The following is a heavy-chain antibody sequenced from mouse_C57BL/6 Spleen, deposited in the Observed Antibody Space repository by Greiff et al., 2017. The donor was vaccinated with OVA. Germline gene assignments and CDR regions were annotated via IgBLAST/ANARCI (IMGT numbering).Heavy chain of an antibody. D-gene: IGHD2-3*01. CDR2: IDPSDSYT. CDR3: ARYDGYSTDLAY. Sequence: QVQLQQSGAELVKPGASVKLSCKASGYTFTSYWMQWVKQRPGQGLEWIGEIDPSDSYTNYNQKFKGKATLTVDTSSSTAYMQLSSLTSEDSAVYYCARYDGYSTDLAYWGQGTLVTVSA. CDR1: GYTFTSYW. V-gene: IGHV1-50*01. J-gene: IGHJ3*01.